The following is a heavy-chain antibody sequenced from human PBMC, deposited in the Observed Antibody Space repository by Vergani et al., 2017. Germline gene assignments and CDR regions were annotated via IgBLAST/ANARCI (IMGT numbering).Heavy chain of an antibody. V-gene: IGHV3-30*18. CDR1: GFTFSSYG. CDR3: AKDRGDSSGLPDY. J-gene: IGHJ4*02. Sequence: QVQLVESGGGVVQPGRSLRLSCAASGFTFSSYGMHWVPPAPGKGLEWVAVISYDGSNKYYADSVKGRFTISRENSKNTLYLQMNSLRAEDTAVYYCAKDRGDSSGLPDYWGQGTLVTVSS. D-gene: IGHD3-22*01. CDR2: ISYDGSNK.